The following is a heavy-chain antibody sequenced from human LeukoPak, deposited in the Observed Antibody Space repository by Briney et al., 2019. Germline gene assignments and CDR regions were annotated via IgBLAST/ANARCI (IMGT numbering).Heavy chain of an antibody. CDR1: GFTFSSYV. D-gene: IGHD6-19*01. CDR2: INHSGST. V-gene: IGHV4-34*01. Sequence: GSLRLSCAASGFTFSSYVMSWVRQPPGEGLEWIGEINHSGSTNYNPSLKSRVTISVDTSKNQFSLKLSSVTAADTAVYYCARGRGGPRGYSSGWLGYWGQGTLVTVSS. J-gene: IGHJ4*02. CDR3: ARGRGGPRGYSSGWLGY.